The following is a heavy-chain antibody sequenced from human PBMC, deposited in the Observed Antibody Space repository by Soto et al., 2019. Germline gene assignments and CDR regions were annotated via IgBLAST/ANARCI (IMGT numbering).Heavy chain of an antibody. J-gene: IGHJ4*02. CDR1: GGTFSSYA. CDR3: ARWDYSGYDFRVRYGSRYYFDC. CDR2: IIPIFGTA. Sequence: SVKVSCKASGGTFSSYAISWVRQAPGQGLEWMGGIIPIFGTANYAQKFQGRVAITADESTSTAYMELSSLRSEDTAVYYCARWDYSGYDFRVRYGSRYYFDCWGQGALVTVFS. D-gene: IGHD5-12*01. V-gene: IGHV1-69*13.